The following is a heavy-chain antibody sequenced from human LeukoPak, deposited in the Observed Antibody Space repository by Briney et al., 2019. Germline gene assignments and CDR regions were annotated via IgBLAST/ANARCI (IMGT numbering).Heavy chain of an antibody. Sequence: SETLSLTCTVSGGSISSYYWSWIRQPAGKGLEWIGRIYTSGSTNYNPSLKSRVTMSVDTSKNQFSLKLSSVTAADTAVYYCARVWGYCSGGSCYRDAFDIWGQGTMVTVSS. CDR3: ARVWGYCSGGSCYRDAFDI. D-gene: IGHD2-15*01. CDR2: IYTSGST. CDR1: GGSISSYY. J-gene: IGHJ3*02. V-gene: IGHV4-4*07.